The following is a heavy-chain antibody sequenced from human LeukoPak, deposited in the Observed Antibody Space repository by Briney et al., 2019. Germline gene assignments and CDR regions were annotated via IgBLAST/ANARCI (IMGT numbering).Heavy chain of an antibody. CDR1: GGTFSSYT. D-gene: IGHD3-22*01. Sequence: GSSVKVSCKASGGTFSSYTIDWVRQAPGQGLEWMGGIIPIFGTPNYAQKFQGRVTISADKSTSTAYMDLSSLRSEDTAVYYCARGLYYDSSGYYPRGFDYWGQGTLVTVSS. V-gene: IGHV1-69*06. J-gene: IGHJ4*02. CDR2: IIPIFGTP. CDR3: ARGLYYDSSGYYPRGFDY.